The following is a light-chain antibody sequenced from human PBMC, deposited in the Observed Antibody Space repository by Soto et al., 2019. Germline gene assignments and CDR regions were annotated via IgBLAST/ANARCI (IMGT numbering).Light chain of an antibody. Sequence: EIVMTQSPATLSVSPGERATLSCRASQSVSSNLAWYQQKPGRAHRLLIYGASSRATGIPDRFSGSGSGTDFTLTISRLEPEDFAMYYCQQYGYLVTFGGGTKVDI. CDR2: GAS. J-gene: IGKJ4*01. V-gene: IGKV3D-15*01. CDR3: QQYGYLVT. CDR1: QSVSSN.